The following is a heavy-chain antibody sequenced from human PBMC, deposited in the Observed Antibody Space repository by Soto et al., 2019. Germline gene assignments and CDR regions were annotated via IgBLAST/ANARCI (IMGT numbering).Heavy chain of an antibody. V-gene: IGHV1-69*13. D-gene: IGHD1-7*01. CDR1: GGTFSSYA. CDR2: IIPIFGTA. CDR3: GWGVRELLGLGGMDV. J-gene: IGHJ6*02. Sequence: ASVKVSCRASGGTFSSYAISWVRQAPGQGLEWMGGIIPIFGTANYAQKFQGRVTITADESTSTAYMELSSLRSEDTAVYYCGWGVRELLGLGGMDVWGQGTTVTVSS.